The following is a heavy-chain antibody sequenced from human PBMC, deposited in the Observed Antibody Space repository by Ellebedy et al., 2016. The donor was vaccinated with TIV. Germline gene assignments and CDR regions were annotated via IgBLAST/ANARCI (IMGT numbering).Heavy chain of an antibody. D-gene: IGHD3-10*01. V-gene: IGHV3-48*02. CDR3: ARDMGPVQNGMDV. CDR2: ISSRGTTI. CDR1: GFNFNDYS. J-gene: IGHJ6*02. Sequence: GESLKISXAASGFNFNDYSMNWVRQAPGKGLEWLSYISSRGTTIYYAESVRGRFTISRDNAKNSLFLHMDSVSDVDTAVYYCARDMGPVQNGMDVWGQGTTVTVSS.